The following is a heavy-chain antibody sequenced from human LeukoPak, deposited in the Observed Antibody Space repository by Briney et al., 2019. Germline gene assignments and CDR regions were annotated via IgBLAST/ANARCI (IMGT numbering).Heavy chain of an antibody. Sequence: SETLSLTCTVSGGSISSYYWSWIRQPPGKGLEWIGYIYYSGSTNYNPSHKSRVTISVDTSKNQFSLKLSSVTAADTAVYYCARGWIVGATFDYWGQGTLVTVSS. CDR2: IYYSGST. D-gene: IGHD1-26*01. V-gene: IGHV4-59*01. J-gene: IGHJ4*02. CDR3: ARGWIVGATFDY. CDR1: GGSISSYY.